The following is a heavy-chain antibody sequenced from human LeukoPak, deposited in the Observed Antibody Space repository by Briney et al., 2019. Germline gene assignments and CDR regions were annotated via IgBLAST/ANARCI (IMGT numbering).Heavy chain of an antibody. D-gene: IGHD4-17*01. J-gene: IGHJ4*02. Sequence: ASVKVSCKASGYTFTSYAIHWVRQAPGQRLEWMGWISAGSGNTKYSQKFQDRVAITRDTSASTAYMELSRLRSEDTAVYYCARTSVTTDLFGYWGQGTLVTVSS. V-gene: IGHV1-3*01. CDR1: GYTFTSYA. CDR3: ARTSVTTDLFGY. CDR2: ISAGSGNT.